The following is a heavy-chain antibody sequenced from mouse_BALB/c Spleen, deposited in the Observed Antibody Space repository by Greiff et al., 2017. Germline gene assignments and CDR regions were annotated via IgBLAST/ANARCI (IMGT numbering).Heavy chain of an antibody. V-gene: IGHV5-17*02. CDR2: ISSGSSTI. CDR1: GFTFSSFG. Sequence: EVKLMESGGGLVQPGGSRKLSCAASGFTFSSFGMHWVRQAPEKGLEWVAYISSGSSTIYYADTVKGRFTISRDNPKNTLFLQMTSLRSEDTAMYYCARGGYEPSFAYWGQGTLVTVSA. J-gene: IGHJ3*01. CDR3: ARGGYEPSFAY. D-gene: IGHD2-2*01.